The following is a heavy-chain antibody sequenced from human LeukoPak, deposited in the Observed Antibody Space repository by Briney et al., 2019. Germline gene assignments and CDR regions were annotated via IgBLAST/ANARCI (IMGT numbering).Heavy chain of an antibody. V-gene: IGHV3-53*01. CDR3: ARDEVYCSGGSCYYFDY. J-gene: IGHJ4*02. CDR1: GFTVSSNY. D-gene: IGHD2-15*01. CDR2: IYSGGST. Sequence: GGSLRLSCAASGFTVSSNYMSWVRQAPGKGPEWVSVIYSGGSTYYADSVKGRFTISRDNSKNTLYLQMNSLRAEDTAVYYCARDEVYCSGGSCYYFDYWGQGTLVTVSS.